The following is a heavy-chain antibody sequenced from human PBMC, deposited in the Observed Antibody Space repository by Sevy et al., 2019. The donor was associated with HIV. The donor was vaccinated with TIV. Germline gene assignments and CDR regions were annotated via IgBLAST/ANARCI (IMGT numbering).Heavy chain of an antibody. D-gene: IGHD3-10*01. V-gene: IGHV3-23*01. CDR2: ISGSRGST. CDR3: AKVEGTMRVRGVIDY. J-gene: IGHJ4*02. CDR1: GFTFSSYA. Sequence: GGSLRLSCAASGFTFSSYAMSGVRQAPRKGLEWVSAISGSRGSTYYADSVKGRFTISRDNSKNTLYLQMNSLRAEDTAVYYCAKVEGTMRVRGVIDYWGQGTLVTVSS.